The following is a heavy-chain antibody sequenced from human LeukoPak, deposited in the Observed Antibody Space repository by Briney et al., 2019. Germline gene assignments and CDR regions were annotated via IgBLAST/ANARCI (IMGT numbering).Heavy chain of an antibody. D-gene: IGHD1-26*01. CDR2: IRQDGNEK. V-gene: IGHV3-7*01. Sequence: GGSLRLSCAASGFTFSSFWMTWVRQAPGKGLEWVANIRQDGNEKFYVDSVKGRFTISRDNTKNTLYLQMNSLRAEDTAVYYCARDSPYSGSYFLLDYWGQGTLVTVSS. CDR3: ARDSPYSGSYFLLDY. J-gene: IGHJ4*02. CDR1: GFTFSSFW.